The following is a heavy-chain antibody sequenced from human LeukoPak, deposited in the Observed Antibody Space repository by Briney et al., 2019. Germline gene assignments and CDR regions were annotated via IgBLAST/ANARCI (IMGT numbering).Heavy chain of an antibody. CDR3: TRDGSTSWYKGGFDY. J-gene: IGHJ4*02. D-gene: IGHD6-13*01. CDR1: GGSFSDYY. V-gene: IGHV4-34*01. Sequence: SETLSLTCAVYGGSFSDYYWSWIRQPPGKGLEWIGEINHSGGTNYNPSLKSRVTISVDTSKNQFSLKLSSVTAADTAVYYCTRDGSTSWYKGGFDYWGPGTLVTVSS. CDR2: INHSGGT.